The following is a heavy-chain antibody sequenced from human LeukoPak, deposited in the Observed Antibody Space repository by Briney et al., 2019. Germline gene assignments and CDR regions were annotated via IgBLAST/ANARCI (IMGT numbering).Heavy chain of an antibody. J-gene: IGHJ4*02. CDR2: IRYDGSNK. CDR3: AKVPYSSSWYYFDY. Sequence: PGGSLRLSCAASGFTFSSYGMHWVRQAPGKGLEWVAFIRYDGSNKYYADSVKGRFTISRDNSKNTLYLQMNSLRAEDTAVYYCAKVPYSSSWYYFDYWGQGTLVTVSS. V-gene: IGHV3-30*02. CDR1: GFTFSSYG. D-gene: IGHD6-13*01.